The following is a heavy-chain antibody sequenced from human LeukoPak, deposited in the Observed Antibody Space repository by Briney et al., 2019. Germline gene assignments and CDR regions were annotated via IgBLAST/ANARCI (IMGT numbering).Heavy chain of an antibody. V-gene: IGHV4-59*01. J-gene: IGHJ4*02. D-gene: IGHD2-21*01. CDR1: GGSISSYY. Sequence: SETLSLTCTVSGGSISSYYWSWIRQPPGKGLEWIGYIYYSGSTNYNPSLKSRVTISVDTSKDQFSLKLSSVTAADTAVYYCARATQFSILWFIQWGQGTLVTVSS. CDR2: IYYSGST. CDR3: ARATQFSILWFIQ.